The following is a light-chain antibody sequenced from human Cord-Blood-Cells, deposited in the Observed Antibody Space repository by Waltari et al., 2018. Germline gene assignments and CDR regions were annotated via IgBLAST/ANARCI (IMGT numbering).Light chain of an antibody. CDR3: QQYYSTPQT. CDR2: WAS. J-gene: IGKJ1*01. CDR1: QSVLYSSNNKNY. V-gene: IGKV4-1*01. Sequence: RATINCKSSQSVLYSSNNKNYLAWYQQKPGQPPKLLIYWASTRESGVPDRFSGSGSGTVFTLTISSLQAEDVAVYYCQQYYSTPQTFGQGTKVEIK.